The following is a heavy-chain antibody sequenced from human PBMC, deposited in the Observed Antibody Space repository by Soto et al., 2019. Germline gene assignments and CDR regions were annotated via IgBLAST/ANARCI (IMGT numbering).Heavy chain of an antibody. CDR1: GGSTTSGGYY. V-gene: IGHV4-31*03. D-gene: IGHD3-22*01. Sequence: PSETLSLTCTVSGGSTTSGGYYWNWIRQHPGKGLERIGYIHHSGSNYHNPSLESRVTMSIDTSKHQISLKLSSVTAADTAIYYCAREPYQYDSSGYYDCWGQGTLVTVSS. CDR3: AREPYQYDSSGYYDC. CDR2: IHHSGSN. J-gene: IGHJ4*02.